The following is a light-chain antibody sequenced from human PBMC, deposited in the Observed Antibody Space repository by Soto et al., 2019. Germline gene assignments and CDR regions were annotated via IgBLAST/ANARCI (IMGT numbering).Light chain of an antibody. J-gene: IGKJ4*01. CDR1: QTVSSNY. Sequence: EIVLTQSPGTLSLSPGERATLSCRASQTVSSNYLAWYQQKPGQAPRLLIYSASTRATGIPDRFSGSGSGTDFTLTISRLEPEDFAFYYCQQYGTSPLTFGGGTKVDIK. CDR3: QQYGTSPLT. CDR2: SAS. V-gene: IGKV3-20*01.